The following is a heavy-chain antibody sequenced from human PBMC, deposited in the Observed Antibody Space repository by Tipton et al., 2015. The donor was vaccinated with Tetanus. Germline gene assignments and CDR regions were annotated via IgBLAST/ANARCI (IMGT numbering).Heavy chain of an antibody. CDR2: IYTGGTI. Sequence: SLRLSCAASGFSVTSSYMSWVRQAPGKGLEWVSVIYTGGTIYYANSVKGRFTISRDNSKNTLYLQMNSLRAEDTAVYYCAREADCSGGSCFSGDFDNWGQGTQITVSS. CDR1: GFSVTSSY. CDR3: AREADCSGGSCFSGDFDN. J-gene: IGHJ4*02. D-gene: IGHD2-15*01. V-gene: IGHV3-53*01.